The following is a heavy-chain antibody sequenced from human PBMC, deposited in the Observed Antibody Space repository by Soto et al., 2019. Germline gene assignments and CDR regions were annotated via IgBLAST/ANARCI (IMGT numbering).Heavy chain of an antibody. CDR1: GFTFSSYS. Sequence: EVQLVESGGGLVQPGGSLRLSCVVSGFTFSSYSLNWVRQAPGKGLEWVSYISTRSNTIYYADSVKGRFTISRDNAKSALFRQISSLRDEDTAVYYCARDRIAAAGDYYFDYWGQGTLVTVAS. V-gene: IGHV3-48*02. CDR3: ARDRIAAAGDYYFDY. CDR2: ISTRSNTI. J-gene: IGHJ4*02. D-gene: IGHD6-13*01.